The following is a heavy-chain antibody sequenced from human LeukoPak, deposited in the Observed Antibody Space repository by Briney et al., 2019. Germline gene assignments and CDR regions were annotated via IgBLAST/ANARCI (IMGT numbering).Heavy chain of an antibody. J-gene: IGHJ5*02. V-gene: IGHV1-18*01. CDR2: ISAYNGNT. D-gene: IGHD2-15*01. CDR3: ARDGGVVSNWFDP. CDR1: GYTLTELS. Sequence: ASVKVSCKVSGYTLTELSMHWVRQAPGKGLEWMGWISAYNGNTNYAQKLQGRVTMTTDTSTSTAYMELRSLRSDDTAVYYCARDGGVVSNWFDPWGQGTLVTVSS.